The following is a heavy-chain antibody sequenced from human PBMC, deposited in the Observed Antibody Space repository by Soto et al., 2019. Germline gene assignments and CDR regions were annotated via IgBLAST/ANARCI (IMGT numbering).Heavy chain of an antibody. J-gene: IGHJ3*01. CDR3: ARECGGDCSNAFDL. V-gene: IGHV3-66*01. Sequence: VQLVESGGGLVQPGGYLRLSCAASGFTVSSNYMNWVRQAPGKGLEWLSVLYSGAGTYYADSVKDRFTISRDNSKNTLYLQLNSLRAEDTAIYYCARECGGDCSNAFDLWGQWTMVTVSP. CDR1: GFTVSSNY. CDR2: LYSGAGT. D-gene: IGHD2-21*01.